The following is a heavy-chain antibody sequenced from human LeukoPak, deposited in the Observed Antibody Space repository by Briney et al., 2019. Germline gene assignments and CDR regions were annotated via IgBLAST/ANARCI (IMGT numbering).Heavy chain of an antibody. D-gene: IGHD3-3*01. CDR2: IYPGDADT. CDR3: ARLNYDFWSGYLKLYNWFDP. J-gene: IGHJ5*02. Sequence: GGALQISFQGAGGCFTSYWIGWVRRLPGGGGEGRGIIYPGDADTRYRPSLQGQVTISADKSISTAYLQWSSLKASDTAMYYCARLNYDFWSGYLKLYNWFDPWGQGALATVSS. CDR1: GGCFTSYW. V-gene: IGHV5-51*01.